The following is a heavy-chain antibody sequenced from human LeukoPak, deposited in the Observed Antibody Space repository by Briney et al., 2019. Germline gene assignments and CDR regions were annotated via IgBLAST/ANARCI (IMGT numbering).Heavy chain of an antibody. D-gene: IGHD1-26*01. CDR2: IYYSGST. J-gene: IGHJ4*02. V-gene: IGHV4-59*01. CDR3: ARVNGGSYFDY. CDR1: GGSISSYY. Sequence: SETLSLTCTVSGGSISSYYWSWIRQPPGKGLEWIGYIYYSGSTNYNPSLKSRVTISVDTSKNQFSLKLSSVTAADTAVYYCARVNGGSYFDYWGQGTLVTVSS.